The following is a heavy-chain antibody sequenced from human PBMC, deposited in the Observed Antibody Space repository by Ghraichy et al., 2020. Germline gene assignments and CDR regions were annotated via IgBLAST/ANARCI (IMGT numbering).Heavy chain of an antibody. CDR2: INAGNGNT. J-gene: IGHJ3*02. D-gene: IGHD3-3*01. Sequence: ASVKVSCKASGYTFTSYAMHWVRQAPGQRLEWMGWINAGNGNTKYSQKFQGRVTITRDTSASTAYMELSSLRSEDTAVYYCARDLRPYDFWRGGERGAFDIWGQGTMVTVSS. V-gene: IGHV1-3*01. CDR3: ARDLRPYDFWRGGERGAFDI. CDR1: GYTFTSYA.